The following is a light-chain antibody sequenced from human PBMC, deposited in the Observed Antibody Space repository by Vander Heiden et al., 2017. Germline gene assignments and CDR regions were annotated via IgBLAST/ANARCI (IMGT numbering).Light chain of an antibody. Sequence: IKMTQSPSSLSASVGDRVTITCQASQDISNYLNWYQQKPGKAPKLLIYDASNLETGVPSRFSGSGSGTDFTFTISSLQPEDIATYYCQQYDNLPITFGQGTRLEIK. V-gene: IGKV1-33*01. CDR2: DAS. CDR1: QDISNY. J-gene: IGKJ5*01. CDR3: QQYDNLPIT.